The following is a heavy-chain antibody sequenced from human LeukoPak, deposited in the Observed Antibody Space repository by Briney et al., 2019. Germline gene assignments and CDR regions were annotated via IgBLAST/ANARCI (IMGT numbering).Heavy chain of an antibody. CDR2: IIPIFGTA. V-gene: IGHV1-69*13. CDR3: ARAPDVLLWFGEYPNYYYGMDV. J-gene: IGHJ6*04. Sequence: ASVKVSCTASGGTFSSYAINWVRQAPGQGLEWMGGIIPIFGTANYAQKFQGRVTITADESTNTAYMELSSLRSEDTAVYYCARAPDVLLWFGEYPNYYYGMDVWGKGTTVTVSS. D-gene: IGHD3-10*01. CDR1: GGTFSSYA.